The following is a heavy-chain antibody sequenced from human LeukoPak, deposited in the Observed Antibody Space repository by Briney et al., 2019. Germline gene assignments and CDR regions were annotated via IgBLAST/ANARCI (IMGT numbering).Heavy chain of an antibody. J-gene: IGHJ5*02. CDR1: GGSICTSSYY. Sequence: SETLSLTCTLSGGSICTSSYYWGWVRQPPGKGLEWIGNIFYSGSTYYSPSRTSRVTISLDTSRNQFSLKLSSVTAADTAVYYCAREVYYDSSGSLNWFDPWGQGTLVTVSS. V-gene: IGHV4-39*07. CDR2: IFYSGST. CDR3: AREVYYDSSGSLNWFDP. D-gene: IGHD3-22*01.